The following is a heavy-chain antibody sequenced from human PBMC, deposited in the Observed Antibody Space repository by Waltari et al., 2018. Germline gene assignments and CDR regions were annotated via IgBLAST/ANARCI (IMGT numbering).Heavy chain of an antibody. CDR2: ISSSSSYI. CDR1: GFTFSSYS. Sequence: EVQLVESGGGLVKPGGSLRLSCAASGFTFSSYSMNWVRQAPGKGLEWVSSISSSSSYIYYADSVKGRFTISRDNAKNSLYLQMNSLRAEDTAVYYCARAATTVVTPGKNYWYFDLWGRGTLVTVSS. D-gene: IGHD4-17*01. J-gene: IGHJ2*01. V-gene: IGHV3-21*01. CDR3: ARAATTVVTPGKNYWYFDL.